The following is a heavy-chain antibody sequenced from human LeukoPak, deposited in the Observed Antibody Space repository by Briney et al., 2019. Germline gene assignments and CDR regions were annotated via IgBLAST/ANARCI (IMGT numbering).Heavy chain of an antibody. CDR3: ARHLAGHFGGFYFDY. CDR2: INHSGST. D-gene: IGHD2-21*01. V-gene: IGHV4-34*01. Sequence: SETLSLTCAVYGGSFSGYYWSWIRQPPGKGLEWIGEINHSGSTNYNPSLKSRVTISVDTSKNQFSLKLNSVTAADTAVYYCARHLAGHFGGFYFDYWGQGTLVTVSS. CDR1: GGSFSGYY. J-gene: IGHJ4*02.